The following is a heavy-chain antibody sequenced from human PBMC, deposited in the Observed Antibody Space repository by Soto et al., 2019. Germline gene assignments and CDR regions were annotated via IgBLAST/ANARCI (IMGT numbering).Heavy chain of an antibody. Sequence: GGSLRLSCAASGFTFSSYAMSWVRQAPGKGLEWASAISGSGGSTYYADSVKGRFTISRDNSKNTLYLQMNSLRAEDTAVYYCAKEGACCNWNPYYGMDVWGQGTTVTVCS. CDR2: ISGSGGST. D-gene: IGHD1-20*01. CDR3: AKEGACCNWNPYYGMDV. CDR1: GFTFSSYA. V-gene: IGHV3-23*01. J-gene: IGHJ6*02.